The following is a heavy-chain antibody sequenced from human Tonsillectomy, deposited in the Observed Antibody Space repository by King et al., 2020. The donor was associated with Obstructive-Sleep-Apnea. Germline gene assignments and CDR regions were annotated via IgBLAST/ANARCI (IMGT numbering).Heavy chain of an antibody. V-gene: IGHV4-59*01. J-gene: IGHJ5*01. CDR3: ARAPYGSGIIDWFDS. Sequence: QLQESGPGLVKPSETLSLTCTVSGGSISTYYWSWIRQSPGKGLEWIGYIYYSGSTNYKPSLKSRVSMSVDTSKNQFSLKLTSVTAADTAVYFCARAPYGSGIIDWFDSWGQGTLVTVSS. CDR2: IYYSGST. D-gene: IGHD3-10*01. CDR1: GGSISTYY.